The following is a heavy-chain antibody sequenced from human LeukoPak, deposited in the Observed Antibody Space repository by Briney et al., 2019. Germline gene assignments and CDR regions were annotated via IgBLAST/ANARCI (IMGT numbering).Heavy chain of an antibody. J-gene: IGHJ4*02. D-gene: IGHD1-1*01. V-gene: IGHV4-31*03. CDR2: IYYRGST. CDR1: GGSISSGGYY. CDR3: ARDGRVQFDY. Sequence: SQTLSLTCTVSGGSISSGGYYWSWIRQHPGKGLEWIGYIYYRGSTNYNPSLMSRASISVDRSKNQFSLKLSSVTAADTAVYYCARDGRVQFDYWGQGTLVTVSS.